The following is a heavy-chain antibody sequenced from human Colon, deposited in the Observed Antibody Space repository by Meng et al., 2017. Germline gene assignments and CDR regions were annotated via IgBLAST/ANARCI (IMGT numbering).Heavy chain of an antibody. D-gene: IGHD3-10*01. CDR1: GASVISGTSY. V-gene: IGHV4-61*01. CDR3: ANGSDRAKSGY. Sequence: SQTLSLTRAVSGASVISGTSYWTWIRQPPGKGLEWLGHIHFSGSTTYSPSLQSRATMSLDTSKNQFFLKLTSVTAADTAVYCCANGSDRAKSGYWGQGILVTVSS. CDR2: IHFSGST. J-gene: IGHJ4*02.